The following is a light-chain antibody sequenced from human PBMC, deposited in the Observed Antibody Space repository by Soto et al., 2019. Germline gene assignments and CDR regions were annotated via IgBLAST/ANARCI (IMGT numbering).Light chain of an antibody. CDR3: QQRINWPLT. CDR2: DAS. V-gene: IGKV3-11*01. J-gene: IGKJ4*01. Sequence: EILLTQSPATLSLSPGEIAPVSRRASQSVNNYLAWYQQKPGQAPRLLIYDASTRATGIPARFSGSGSGTDFTLTISSLGPEDFAVYYCQQRINWPLTFGGGTKVDIK. CDR1: QSVNNY.